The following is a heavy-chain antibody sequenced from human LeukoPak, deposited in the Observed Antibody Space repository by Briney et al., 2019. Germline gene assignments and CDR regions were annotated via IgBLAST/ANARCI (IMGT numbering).Heavy chain of an antibody. CDR2: ISYSGGT. J-gene: IGHJ5*01. D-gene: IGHD3-22*01. CDR3: ARADDRSGYFGGRFDS. CDR1: GGPISTYY. V-gene: IGHV4-59*01. Sequence: PSETLSLTCTVSGGPISTYYWSWIRQPPGKRLEWIGYISYSGGTNYNPSLKSRVTTSVDTSKNQFSLKLTSVTAADTALYYCARADDRSGYFGGRFDSWGQGTLVTVSS.